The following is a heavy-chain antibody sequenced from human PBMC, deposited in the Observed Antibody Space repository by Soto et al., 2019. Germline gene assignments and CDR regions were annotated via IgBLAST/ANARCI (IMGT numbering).Heavy chain of an antibody. D-gene: IGHD2-2*01. V-gene: IGHV3-23*01. CDR2: ISGSGGST. CDR1: GFTFSSYA. J-gene: IGHJ4*02. CDR3: ANDLGYCSSTNCYDLGRFDY. Sequence: EVQLLESGGGLVQPGGSLRLSCAASGFTFSSYAMSWVRQAPGKGLEWVSAISGSGGSTYYADSVKGRFTISRDNSKSTLYLQMSSLRAEDTAVYYCANDLGYCSSTNCYDLGRFDYWGQGTMVTVSS.